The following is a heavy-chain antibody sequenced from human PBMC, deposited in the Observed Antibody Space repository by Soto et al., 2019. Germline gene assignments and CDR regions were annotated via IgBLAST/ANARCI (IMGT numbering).Heavy chain of an antibody. Sequence: EVQLLESGGGLVQPGGSLRLSCAASGFTFSAYAMSWVRQAPGKGLEWASAISGTSPSTYYADSVQGRFTISRDSSRKTLFLQMNTLRAEDTAVYFCAIRIFGAEYWGQGTQVTVSS. D-gene: IGHD3-3*01. J-gene: IGHJ4*02. V-gene: IGHV3-23*01. CDR2: ISGTSPST. CDR3: AIRIFGAEY. CDR1: GFTFSAYA.